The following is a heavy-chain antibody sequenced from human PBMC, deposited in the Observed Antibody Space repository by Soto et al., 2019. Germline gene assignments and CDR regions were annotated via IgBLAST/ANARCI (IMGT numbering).Heavy chain of an antibody. J-gene: IGHJ4*02. CDR2: LSASGTST. D-gene: IGHD4-17*01. V-gene: IGHV3-23*01. CDR1: GFTFSSYG. Sequence: EVQLSESGGGLVQPGGSLRLSCAPSGFTFSSYGMSWVRQAPGKGLEWVSALSASGTSTYYADSVKGRFTISRDNSKNTLYLQMNSLGAEDTAVYYCAKERVTTVTTKTFDYWGQGTLVTVSS. CDR3: AKERVTTVTTKTFDY.